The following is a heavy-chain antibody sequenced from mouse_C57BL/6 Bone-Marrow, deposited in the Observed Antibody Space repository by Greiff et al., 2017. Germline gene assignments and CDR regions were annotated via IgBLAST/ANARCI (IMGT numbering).Heavy chain of an antibody. D-gene: IGHD2-2*01. CDR2: ISNGGGST. CDR3: ARHQYGYGFAY. Sequence: EVMLVESGGGLVQPGGSLKLSCAASGFTFSDYYMYWVRQTPEKRLEWVAYISNGGGSTYYPDTVKGRFTISRDNAKNTLYLQMSRLKSEDTAMYYCARHQYGYGFAYWGQGTLVTVSA. CDR1: GFTFSDYY. J-gene: IGHJ3*01. V-gene: IGHV5-12*01.